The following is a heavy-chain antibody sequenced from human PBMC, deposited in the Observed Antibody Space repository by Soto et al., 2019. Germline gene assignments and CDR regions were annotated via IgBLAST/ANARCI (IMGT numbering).Heavy chain of an antibody. D-gene: IGHD2-2*01. V-gene: IGHV1-69*13. Sequence: GASVKVSCKAPGGTFSSYAISWVRQAPGQGLEWMGGIIPIFGTANYAQKFQGRVTITADESTSTAYMELSSLRSEDTAVYYCATRDGDIVVVPAASYYYYGMDVWGQGTTVTVSS. CDR3: ATRDGDIVVVPAASYYYYGMDV. J-gene: IGHJ6*02. CDR2: IIPIFGTA. CDR1: GGTFSSYA.